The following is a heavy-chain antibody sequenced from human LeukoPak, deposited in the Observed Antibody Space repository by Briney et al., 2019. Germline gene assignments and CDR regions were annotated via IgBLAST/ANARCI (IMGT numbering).Heavy chain of an antibody. D-gene: IGHD3-10*01. CDR1: GFTFSSYC. CDR2: INSDGSST. CDR3: ARGPPYYYGSGSYMDY. J-gene: IGHJ4*02. Sequence: GGSLRLSCAASGFTFSSYCMDWVRQAPGKGLVWVSHINSDGSSTSYADSVKGRFTISRDNAKNTLYLQMNSLRAEDTAVYYCARGPPYYYGSGSYMDYWGQGTLVTVSS. V-gene: IGHV3-74*01.